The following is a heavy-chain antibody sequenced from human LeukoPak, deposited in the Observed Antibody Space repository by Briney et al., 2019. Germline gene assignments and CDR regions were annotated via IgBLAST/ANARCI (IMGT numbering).Heavy chain of an antibody. CDR1: GFTFDDYG. Sequence: QAGGSLRLSCAASGFTFDDYGMSWVRQAPGKGLEWVSAITGSGDRTYYADSVKGRFTIYRDNSKNTLYLQMNSLRAEDTAVYYCARDGDWGRYDHWGQGTLVIVSS. CDR2: ITGSGDRT. V-gene: IGHV3-23*01. D-gene: IGHD7-27*01. CDR3: ARDGDWGRYDH. J-gene: IGHJ4*02.